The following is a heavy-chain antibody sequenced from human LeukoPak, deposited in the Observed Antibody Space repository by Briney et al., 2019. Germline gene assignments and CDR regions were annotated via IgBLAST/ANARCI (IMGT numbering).Heavy chain of an antibody. D-gene: IGHD5-12*01. V-gene: IGHV1-69*04. J-gene: IGHJ5*02. Sequence: SVKVSCKASGGTFSSYAISWVRQAPGQGLEWMGRIIPILGIANYAQKFQGRVTITADKSTSTAHMELSSLRSEDTAVYYCARDGDIVATSWFDPWGQGTLITVSS. CDR3: ARDGDIVATSWFDP. CDR2: IIPILGIA. CDR1: GGTFSSYA.